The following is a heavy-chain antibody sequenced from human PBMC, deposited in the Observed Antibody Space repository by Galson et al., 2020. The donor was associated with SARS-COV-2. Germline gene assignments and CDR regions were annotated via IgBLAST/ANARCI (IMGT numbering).Heavy chain of an antibody. Sequence: GGSLSLSCAASGFTLSSHWMHWVRQAPGTGMEWVSRINSDGSSTTYADSVKGRFTISRDNAKNTLYLQMNSLRAEDTAVYYCAKEYYYDSSGPLDVFEIGGQGTMVTVSS. D-gene: IGHD3-22*01. CDR3: AKEYYYDSSGPLDVFEI. J-gene: IGHJ3*02. CDR1: GFTLSSHW. V-gene: IGHV3-74*01. CDR2: INSDGSST.